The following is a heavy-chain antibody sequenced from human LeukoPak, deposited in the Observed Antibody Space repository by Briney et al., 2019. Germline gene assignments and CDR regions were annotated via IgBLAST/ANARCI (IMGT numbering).Heavy chain of an antibody. CDR1: GFTFADYG. CDR2: INWNGGST. D-gene: IGHD1-26*01. J-gene: IGHJ4*02. CDR3: AKGLGATYYFDY. V-gene: IGHV3-20*04. Sequence: GGSLRLSCAASGFTFADYGMSWVRQAPRKGLGWVSGINWNGGSTGYADSVKGRFTISRDKAKNSLYLQMNSLRAEDTAVYYCAKGLGATYYFDYWGQGTLVTVSS.